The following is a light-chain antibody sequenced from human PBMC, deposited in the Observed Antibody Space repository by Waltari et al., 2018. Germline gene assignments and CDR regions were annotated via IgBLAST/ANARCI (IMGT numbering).Light chain of an antibody. CDR3: LQVSNFPVT. CDR2: SAS. CDR1: KDIGPW. V-gene: IGKV1-12*01. J-gene: IGKJ4*01. Sequence: DIQMTQSPSSVSASVGDRVTIHCRASKDIGPWLTWYTQKPGKAPSLLINSASSLEGGVPSRFSGSGSGTNFTLTINSLRPEDFATYFCLQVSNFPVTFGGGTKVEV.